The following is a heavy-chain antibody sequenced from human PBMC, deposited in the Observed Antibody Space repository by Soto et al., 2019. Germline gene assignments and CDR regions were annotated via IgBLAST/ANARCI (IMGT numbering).Heavy chain of an antibody. Sequence: QVQLVQSGAEVRKPGASVKVSCKASGYTFSSHGIIWVRQAPGQGLEWMGWISGYNGNAKCAQRFQGRVTMTTDTSTSTVYMDLRSLGSDDSAVYYCAREGSYGWYDCWGQGTLVTVSS. CDR2: ISGYNGNA. CDR3: AREGSYGWYDC. J-gene: IGHJ5*01. D-gene: IGHD2-15*01. V-gene: IGHV1-18*01. CDR1: GYTFSSHG.